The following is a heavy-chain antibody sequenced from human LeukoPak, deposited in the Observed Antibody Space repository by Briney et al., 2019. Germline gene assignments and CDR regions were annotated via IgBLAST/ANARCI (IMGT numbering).Heavy chain of an antibody. CDR3: ARALVGAYYYMDV. Sequence: ASVKVSCKASGYTFTGYYMHWVRQAPGQGLEWMGWINPNSGGTNYAQKFQGRVTMTRDTSISTAYMELSRLRSDDTAVYYCARALVGAYYYMDVWGKGTTVTVSS. D-gene: IGHD1-26*01. J-gene: IGHJ6*03. CDR1: GYTFTGYY. CDR2: INPNSGGT. V-gene: IGHV1-2*02.